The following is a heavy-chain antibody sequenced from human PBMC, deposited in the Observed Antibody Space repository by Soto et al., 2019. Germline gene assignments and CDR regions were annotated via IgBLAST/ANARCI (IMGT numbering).Heavy chain of an antibody. CDR3: AGLIRIRGVCS. CDR1: GVSITTSDHY. Sequence: SETLSLTCNVSGVSITTSDHYWGWVRQPPGKGLEFIGNIYSSGTTYYNPSLKSRVTVSMDTPKNQFSLRLTSVTVADTAVYFCAGLIRIRGVCSRGPGVLVT. D-gene: IGHD3-10*01. J-gene: IGHJ4*01. V-gene: IGHV4-39*01. CDR2: IYSSGTT.